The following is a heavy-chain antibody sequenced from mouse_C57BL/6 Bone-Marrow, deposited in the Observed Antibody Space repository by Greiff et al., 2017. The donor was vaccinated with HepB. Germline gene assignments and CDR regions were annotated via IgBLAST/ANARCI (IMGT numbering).Heavy chain of an antibody. D-gene: IGHD2-4*01. CDR3: ARWGDYDVDY. J-gene: IGHJ2*01. V-gene: IGHV1-59*01. Sequence: QVQLQQPGAELVRPGTSVTLSCKASGYTFTSYWMHWVKQRPGQGLEWIGVIDPSDSYTNYNQKFKGKATLTVDTSSSTAYMQLSSLTSEDSAVYYCARWGDYDVDYWGQGTTLTVSS. CDR2: IDPSDSYT. CDR1: GYTFTSYW.